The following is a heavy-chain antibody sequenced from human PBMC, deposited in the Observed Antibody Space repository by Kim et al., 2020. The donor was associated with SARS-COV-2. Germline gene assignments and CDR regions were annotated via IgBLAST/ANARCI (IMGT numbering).Heavy chain of an antibody. D-gene: IGHD3-16*01. V-gene: IGHV3-33*01. CDR1: GFTFGSNG. CDR2: IWYDGSNK. CDR3: ARGRNQLTFSPYYIGMDV. J-gene: IGHJ6*02. Sequence: GGSLRLSCAGSGFTFGSNGMHWVRQAAGKGLEWVALIWYDGSNKYYADSVKGRFSISRDNSKNTLYLQMNSLRAEDTAVYYCARGRNQLTFSPYYIGMDVWGQGTTVTVSS.